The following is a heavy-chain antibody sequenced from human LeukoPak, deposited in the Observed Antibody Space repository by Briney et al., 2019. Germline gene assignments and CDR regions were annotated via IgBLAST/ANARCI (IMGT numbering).Heavy chain of an antibody. CDR1: GGTFSSYA. Sequence: GASVKVSCKASGGTFSSYAISWVRQAPGQGLEWMGGIIPIFGTANYAQKFQGRVTITADESTSTAYMELSSLRSEDTAVYYCTRQIGYCSSTSCDDAFDIWGQGTMVTVSS. D-gene: IGHD2-2*01. V-gene: IGHV1-69*13. CDR3: TRQIGYCSSTSCDDAFDI. CDR2: IIPIFGTA. J-gene: IGHJ3*02.